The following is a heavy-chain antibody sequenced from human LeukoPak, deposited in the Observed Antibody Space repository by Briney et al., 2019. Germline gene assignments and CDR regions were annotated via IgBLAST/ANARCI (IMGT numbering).Heavy chain of an antibody. CDR2: ISSSSSYI. CDR1: GFTFSSYS. J-gene: IGHJ4*02. D-gene: IGHD6-19*01. Sequence: GGSLRLSCAASGFTFSSYSMNWVRQAPGKGLEWVSSISSSSSYIYYADSVKGRFTISRDNAKNSLYLQMNSLRAEDTAVYYCASDMDPAVARTGFDYWGQGTLVTVSS. V-gene: IGHV3-21*01. CDR3: ASDMDPAVARTGFDY.